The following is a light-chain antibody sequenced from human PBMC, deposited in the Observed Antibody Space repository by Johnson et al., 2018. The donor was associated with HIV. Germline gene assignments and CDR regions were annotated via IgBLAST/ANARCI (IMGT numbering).Light chain of an antibody. CDR3: GTWDSSLSAYV. V-gene: IGLV1-51*02. CDR2: DNH. Sequence: HSVLTQPPSVSAAAGQKVTISCSGSSSNIGNNYVSWYQQLPGTAPKLLIYDNHKRPSGIPDRFSGSKSGTSATLGITGLQTGDEADYYCGTWDSSLSAYVFGTGTKVTVL. J-gene: IGLJ1*01. CDR1: SSNIGNNY.